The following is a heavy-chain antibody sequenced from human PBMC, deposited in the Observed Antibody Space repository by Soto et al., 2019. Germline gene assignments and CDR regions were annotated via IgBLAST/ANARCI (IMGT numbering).Heavy chain of an antibody. CDR1: GFTFSGSA. D-gene: IGHD6-6*01. Sequence: EVQLVESGGGLVQPGGSLKLSCAASGFTFSGSAMHWVRQASGKGLEWVGRIRSKANSYATAYAASVKGRFTISRDDSKNTAYLQMNSLKTEDTAVYYCTRPQIAAQVRLSSPAYYYYGMDVWGQGTTVTVSS. J-gene: IGHJ6*02. CDR2: IRSKANSYAT. V-gene: IGHV3-73*02. CDR3: TRPQIAAQVRLSSPAYYYYGMDV.